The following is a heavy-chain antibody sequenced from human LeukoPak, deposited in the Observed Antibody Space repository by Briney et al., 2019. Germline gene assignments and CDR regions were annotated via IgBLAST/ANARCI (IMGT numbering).Heavy chain of an antibody. CDR1: GYTFISFD. CDR3: ARGSGWYRVNWYFDL. Sequence: GSVKVSCKASGYTFISFDINWVRQATGQGLEWMGWMNPNSGNTGYAQKFQGRVTMTRNTSISTAYMELSSLRSEDTAVYYCARGSGWYRVNWYFDLWGRGTLVTVSS. V-gene: IGHV1-8*01. D-gene: IGHD6-19*01. CDR2: MNPNSGNT. J-gene: IGHJ2*01.